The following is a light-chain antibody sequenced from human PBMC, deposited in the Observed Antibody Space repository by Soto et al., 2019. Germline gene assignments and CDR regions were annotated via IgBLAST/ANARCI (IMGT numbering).Light chain of an antibody. CDR1: QSASSNY. CDR2: GAT. CDR3: HQYCSSLT. V-gene: IGKV3-20*01. Sequence: EIVLTQSPGTLSLSPGERATLSCRASQSASSNYLAWYQQKPGQAPRLLISGATSSATGIPDRFSGSGSGTDFTLSISKLXPXXXXXYYCHQYCSSLTFGGGTKLXIK. J-gene: IGKJ4*01.